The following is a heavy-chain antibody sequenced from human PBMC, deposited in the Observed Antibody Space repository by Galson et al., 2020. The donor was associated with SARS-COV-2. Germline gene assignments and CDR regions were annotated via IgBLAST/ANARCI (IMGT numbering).Heavy chain of an antibody. Sequence: GESLKISCAASGFTFSSFGMNWVRKAPGKGLEGVSPISSSSSYIYYADSVKGRFTISRDNAKNSLYLQMNGLRAEDTAVYYCARVWAGNSYGNYGMDVWGQGTTVTVSS. CDR1: GFTFSSFG. V-gene: IGHV3-21*06. J-gene: IGHJ6*02. CDR3: ARVWAGNSYGNYGMDV. CDR2: ISSSSSYI. D-gene: IGHD5-18*01.